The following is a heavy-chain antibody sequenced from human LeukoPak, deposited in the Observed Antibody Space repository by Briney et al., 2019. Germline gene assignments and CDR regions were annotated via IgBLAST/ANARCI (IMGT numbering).Heavy chain of an antibody. CDR3: ARGGSGSSDAFDI. Sequence: GGSLRLSCAASGFTFSSYGMHWVRQAPGKGLEWVAVIWYDGSNKYYADSVKGRFTISRDNSKNTLYLQMNSLRAEDTAVYYCARGGSGSSDAFDIWGQGTMVTVSS. J-gene: IGHJ3*02. V-gene: IGHV3-33*01. CDR1: GFTFSSYG. D-gene: IGHD3-10*01. CDR2: IWYDGSNK.